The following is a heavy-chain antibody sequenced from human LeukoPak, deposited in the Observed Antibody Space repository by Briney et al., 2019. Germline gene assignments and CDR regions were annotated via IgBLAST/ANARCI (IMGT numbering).Heavy chain of an antibody. CDR2: ISGGGGST. V-gene: IGHV3-23*01. J-gene: IGHJ4*02. CDR3: ARDPERTNLNKYSSGWYFDY. CDR1: GFTFTSYS. D-gene: IGHD6-19*01. Sequence: GGSLRLSCAASGFTFTSYSMNWVRQAPGKGLEWVSTISGGGGSTYYADSVKGRFTISRDNSKNTLYLQMNSLRAEDTAVYYCARDPERTNLNKYSSGWYFDYWGQGTLVTVSS.